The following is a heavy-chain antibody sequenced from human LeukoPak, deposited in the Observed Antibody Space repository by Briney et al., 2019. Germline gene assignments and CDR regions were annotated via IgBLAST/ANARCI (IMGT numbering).Heavy chain of an antibody. CDR3: ARDKGNVYRGSP. J-gene: IGHJ5*02. Sequence: VGSLRLSCAASGFTFSSYCMHWVPQAPRKGLVWVSRITSDVRSTTYTDSVKGRFTISRDNAKNTLYLQMNSLRAEDTAVYYCARDKGNVYRGSPWGQGTLVTVSS. V-gene: IGHV3-74*01. D-gene: IGHD1-26*01. CDR2: ITSDVRST. CDR1: GFTFSSYC.